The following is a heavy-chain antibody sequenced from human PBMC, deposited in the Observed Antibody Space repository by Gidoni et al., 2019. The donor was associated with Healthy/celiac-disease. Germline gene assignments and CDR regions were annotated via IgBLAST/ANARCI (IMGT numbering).Heavy chain of an antibody. CDR3: ARDSTIPDAFDI. Sequence: EVQLVESGGGWVQHGGSLRLPCAASRATFSSYEVNRVRQAPGKGLEWVSYISSSGSTIYYADSMKRLFTISRDNTKNSLYLQINSLRAEDTAVYYCARDSTIPDAFDIWGQGTMVTVSS. J-gene: IGHJ3*02. D-gene: IGHD3-10*01. CDR1: RATFSSYE. CDR2: ISSSGSTI. V-gene: IGHV3-48*03.